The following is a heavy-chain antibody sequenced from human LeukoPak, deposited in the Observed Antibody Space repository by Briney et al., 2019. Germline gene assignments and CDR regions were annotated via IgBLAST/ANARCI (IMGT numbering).Heavy chain of an antibody. CDR3: ARGAIVVVVAAYHYNYDY. V-gene: IGHV1-8*03. CDR1: GYTFTSYD. CDR2: MNPNSGNS. Sequence: GASVKVSCKASGYTFTSYDINWVRQATGQGLEWMGWMNPNSGNSGYAQKFQGRVTITRNTSISTAYMELSSLRSEDTAVYYCARGAIVVVVAAYHYNYDYWGQGPWSPSPQ. J-gene: IGHJ4*02. D-gene: IGHD2-15*01.